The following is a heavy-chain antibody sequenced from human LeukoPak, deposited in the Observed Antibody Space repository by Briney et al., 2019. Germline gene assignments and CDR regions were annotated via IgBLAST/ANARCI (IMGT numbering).Heavy chain of an antibody. Sequence: GGSLRLSCAASGFTFTIFGLNWVRQAPGKGPEWVSYIDARSGITYYADSVQGRFTISRDNAKESVFLQMNSLRADDTAVYYCARGYYDFWSGYPNYWGQGTLVTVSS. CDR3: ARGYYDFWSGYPNY. J-gene: IGHJ4*02. D-gene: IGHD3-3*01. V-gene: IGHV3-48*01. CDR2: IDARSGIT. CDR1: GFTFTIFG.